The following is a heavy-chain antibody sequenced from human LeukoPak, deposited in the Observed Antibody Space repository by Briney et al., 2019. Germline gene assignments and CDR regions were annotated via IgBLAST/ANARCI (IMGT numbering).Heavy chain of an antibody. D-gene: IGHD6-13*01. CDR2: ISYDGTRQ. J-gene: IGHJ6*02. CDR3: AKDGSSWYWAYYYYGMDV. Sequence: GGSLRLSCAASGFTFSNYVMHWVRQAPGKGLEWVAMISYDGTRQYYADSVKGRFTISRDNSKNTLYLQMNSLRAEDTAVYYCAKDGSSWYWAYYYYGMDVWGQGTTVTVSS. V-gene: IGHV3-30*04. CDR1: GFTFSNYV.